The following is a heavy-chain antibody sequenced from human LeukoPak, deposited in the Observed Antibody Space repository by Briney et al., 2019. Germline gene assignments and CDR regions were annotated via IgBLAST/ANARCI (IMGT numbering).Heavy chain of an antibody. Sequence: GGSLRLSCAASGFTFSSYAMSWVRQAPGKGLEWVSYISSSSGTIYYADSVKGRFTTSRDNAKNSLYLQMNNLRDEDTAVYYCARGGSSCFDSWGQGTLVTVSS. J-gene: IGHJ4*02. CDR2: ISSSSGTI. D-gene: IGHD6-13*01. V-gene: IGHV3-48*02. CDR3: ARGGSSCFDS. CDR1: GFTFSSYA.